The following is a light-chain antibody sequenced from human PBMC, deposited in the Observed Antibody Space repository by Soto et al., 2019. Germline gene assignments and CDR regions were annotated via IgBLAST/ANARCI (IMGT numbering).Light chain of an antibody. J-gene: IGKJ3*01. V-gene: IGKV3-20*01. CDR1: QSMRNSY. Sequence: EIVLTQSPGTLSLSPGERATLSCRASQSMRNSYLAWYQQRPGQAPRLLIYVASTSATGIPDRFSGSGSGIVYAPTINRREAYDSEGYYCQKYDSLPQRSFGPVTKVDIK. CDR3: QKYDSLPQRS. CDR2: VAS.